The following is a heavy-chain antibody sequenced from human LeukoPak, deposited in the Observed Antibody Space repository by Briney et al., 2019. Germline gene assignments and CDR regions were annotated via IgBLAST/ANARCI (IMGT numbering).Heavy chain of an antibody. CDR3: ARGYSSANWFDP. CDR1: GGSISSYY. J-gene: IGHJ5*02. Sequence: SETLSLTCTVSGGSISSYYWSWIRQPPGKGLEWIGYIYYSGSTNYNPSLKNRVTISVDTSKNQFSLKLSSVTAADTAVYYCARGYSSANWFDPWGQGTLVTVSS. V-gene: IGHV4-59*01. CDR2: IYYSGST. D-gene: IGHD6-25*01.